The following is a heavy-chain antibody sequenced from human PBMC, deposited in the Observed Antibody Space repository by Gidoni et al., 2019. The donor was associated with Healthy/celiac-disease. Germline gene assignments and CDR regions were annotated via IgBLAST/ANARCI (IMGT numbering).Heavy chain of an antibody. CDR1: GFTVSSNY. D-gene: IGHD3-22*01. CDR2: IYSGGST. V-gene: IGHV3-66*01. J-gene: IGHJ4*02. Sequence: EVQLVESGGGLVQPGGSLRLSCAASGFTVSSNYMSWVRQAPGKGLEWVSVIYSGGSTYYADSVKGRFTISRDNSKNTLYLQMNSLRAEDTAVYYCARDSRPDDSSGYYAPMQFDYWGQGTLVTVSS. CDR3: ARDSRPDDSSGYYAPMQFDY.